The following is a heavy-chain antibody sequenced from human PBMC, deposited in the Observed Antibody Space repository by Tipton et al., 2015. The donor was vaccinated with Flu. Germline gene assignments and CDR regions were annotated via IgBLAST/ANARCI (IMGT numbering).Heavy chain of an antibody. J-gene: IGHJ2*01. V-gene: IGHV5-51*01. Sequence: QLVQSGAQVKKPGESLKISCKASGYSFTNNWIGWVRQMPGKGLEWVGIIYPGDSDTRYSPSFQGQVTISADKSISTAYLQWSTLRASDTAMYYCVRQPGGVRYFDFWGRGTLVTVSP. D-gene: IGHD1-14*01. CDR1: GYSFTNNW. CDR2: IYPGDSDT. CDR3: VRQPGGVRYFDF.